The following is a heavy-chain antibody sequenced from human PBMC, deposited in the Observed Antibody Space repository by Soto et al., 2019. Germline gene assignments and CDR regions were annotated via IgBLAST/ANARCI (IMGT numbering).Heavy chain of an antibody. D-gene: IGHD1-26*01. CDR3: AREKQGRAEH. J-gene: IGHJ1*01. V-gene: IGHV3-23*01. CDR1: GFTFSSYA. CDR2: ITGGGHNI. Sequence: EVEVLESGGGLVQPGGSLRLSCAASGFTFSSYAMSWVRQAPGKGLEWVSVITGGGHNIYYADSVKGRFAISRNNSQNTLSLQMNSLRAEDTAVYYCAREKQGRAEHWGQGPQVTVSS.